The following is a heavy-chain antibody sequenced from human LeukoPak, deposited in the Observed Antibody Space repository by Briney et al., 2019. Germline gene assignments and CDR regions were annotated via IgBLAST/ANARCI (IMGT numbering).Heavy chain of an antibody. V-gene: IGHV4-59*03. J-gene: IGHJ1*01. D-gene: IGHD4-11*01. CDR2: WCDDGRD. CDR3: ARTTRVTPDGRAEYFED. CDR1: GVSISTSC. Sequence: SETLSLTCTVSGVSISTSCWSWIRQSPGRGLEWVGYWCDDGRDLYNPSLRSRVSRVTISVDASEKQFSLSLRSVTAADTAMYYCARTTRVTPDGRAEYFEDWGQGTLVIVSS.